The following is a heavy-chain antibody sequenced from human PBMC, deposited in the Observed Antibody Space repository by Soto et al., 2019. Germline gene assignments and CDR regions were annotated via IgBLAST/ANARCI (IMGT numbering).Heavy chain of an antibody. CDR2: ISSNGGST. J-gene: IGHJ4*02. V-gene: IGHV3-64*01. D-gene: IGHD3-10*02. Sequence: EVQLVESGGGLGQPGGSLRLSCAASGLTFSSYSMHWVRQAPGKGLESVSAISSNGGSTYYANSVKGRFTISRDNSKNTLDLQLGSLRAEDMAVYYCARGSNVDHVDYWGQGTLVTVAS. CDR1: GLTFSSYS. CDR3: ARGSNVDHVDY.